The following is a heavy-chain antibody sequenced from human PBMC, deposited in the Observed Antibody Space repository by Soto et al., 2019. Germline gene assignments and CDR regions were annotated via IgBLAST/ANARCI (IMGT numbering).Heavy chain of an antibody. J-gene: IGHJ4*02. Sequence: QVQLVQSGAEVKKPGSSVKVSCKASGGTFSSYTISWVRQAPGQGLEWMGRIITILGIANYAQKFQGRVTITADKSMSTAYMELSSLRSEDTAVYYCARDTRWELRGWGQGTLVTVSS. CDR2: IITILGIA. CDR3: ARDTRWELRG. D-gene: IGHD1-26*01. CDR1: GGTFSSYT. V-gene: IGHV1-69*08.